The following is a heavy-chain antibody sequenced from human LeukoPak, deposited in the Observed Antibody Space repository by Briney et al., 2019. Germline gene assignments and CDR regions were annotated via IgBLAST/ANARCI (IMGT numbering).Heavy chain of an antibody. V-gene: IGHV3-30*18. CDR1: GFTFSSYG. CDR2: ISYDGSNK. D-gene: IGHD6-13*01. CDR3: AKTQGSSWYGADY. J-gene: IGHJ4*02. Sequence: PGGSLRLSCAASGFTFSSYGMHWVRQAPGKGLEWVAVISYDGSNKYHADSVKGRFTISRNNSKNTLYLQMNSLRVEDTAVYYCAKTQGSSWYGADYWGQGTLVTVSS.